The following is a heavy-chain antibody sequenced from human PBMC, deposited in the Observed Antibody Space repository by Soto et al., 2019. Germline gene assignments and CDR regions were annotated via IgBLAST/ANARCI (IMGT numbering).Heavy chain of an antibody. J-gene: IGHJ4*02. CDR2: ISAYNGNT. D-gene: IGHD6-19*01. CDR3: ATQGIAVAGTSFWDY. Sequence: ASVKVSCKASGYTFTSYGISWVRQAPGQGLEWMGWISAYNGNTNYAQKLQGRVTMTTDTSTSTAYMELRSLRSDDTAVYYCATQGIAVAGTSFWDYWGQGTLVTVSS. V-gene: IGHV1-18*01. CDR1: GYTFTSYG.